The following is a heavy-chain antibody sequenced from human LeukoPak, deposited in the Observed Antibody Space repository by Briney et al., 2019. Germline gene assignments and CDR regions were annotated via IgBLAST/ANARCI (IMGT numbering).Heavy chain of an antibody. D-gene: IGHD6-13*01. V-gene: IGHV3-23*01. Sequence: GGSLRLSCAASGFTFSIYEMNWVRQAPGKGLEWVSGISGNSVSTYYADSVKGRFTISRDNSKNTLFLQMSSLRAEDTAVYYCARAYSSSWYDFWGQGTLVTVSS. J-gene: IGHJ5*01. CDR1: GFTFSIYE. CDR2: ISGNSVST. CDR3: ARAYSSSWYDF.